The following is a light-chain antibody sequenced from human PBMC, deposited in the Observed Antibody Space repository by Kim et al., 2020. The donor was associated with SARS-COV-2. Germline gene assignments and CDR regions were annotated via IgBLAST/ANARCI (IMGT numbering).Light chain of an antibody. Sequence: QSVLSQPPSASATPGRRVTISCSGSYTNIGVNAVSWYQQVPGKAPRLLIYDNNRRPSGVPDRFSASKGGTSASLAISGLQSEDEGDYYCASWDDIRNGNWVLGGGTQLTVL. CDR1: YTNIGVNA. J-gene: IGLJ3*02. V-gene: IGLV1-44*01. CDR2: DNN. CDR3: ASWDDIRNGNWV.